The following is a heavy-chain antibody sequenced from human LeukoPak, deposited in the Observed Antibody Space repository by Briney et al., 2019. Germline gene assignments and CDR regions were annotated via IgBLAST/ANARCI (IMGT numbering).Heavy chain of an antibody. Sequence: ASVKVSCKASGYTFTGYYMHWVRQAPGQGLEWMGWINPNSGGTNYAQKFQGRVTMTRDTSISTAYMELSRLRSDDTAVYYCARDRPTHYYGSGDYWGQGTLVTVSS. D-gene: IGHD3-10*01. J-gene: IGHJ4*02. CDR3: ARDRPTHYYGSGDY. CDR2: INPNSGGT. CDR1: GYTFTGYY. V-gene: IGHV1-2*02.